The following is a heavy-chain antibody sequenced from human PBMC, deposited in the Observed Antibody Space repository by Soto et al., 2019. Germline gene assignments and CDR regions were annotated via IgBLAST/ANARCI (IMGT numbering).Heavy chain of an antibody. CDR3: AKDFDVVVVLSATRGLDV. CDR2: SSYDGGSA. Sequence: QVQLVESGGGMIQPGRSLRLSCVASGFTFSNYGMHWVRQAPGKGLELVAGSSYDGGSADYVDSVKGRFTLSRDNSKNTLSLQMISLRPEDTGVYYCAKDFDVVVVLSATRGLDVWGQGTTVTVSS. D-gene: IGHD2-15*01. V-gene: IGHV3-30*18. J-gene: IGHJ6*02. CDR1: GFTFSNYG.